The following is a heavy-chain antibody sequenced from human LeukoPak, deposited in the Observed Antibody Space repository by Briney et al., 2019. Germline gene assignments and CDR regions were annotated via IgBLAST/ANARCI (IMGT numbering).Heavy chain of an antibody. CDR3: ARFGDSSSWSYGIDV. Sequence: SETLSLTCTVSGGSISSYYWSWIRQPPGKGLEWIGYIYYSGSTNYNPSLKSRVTISVDTSKNQFSLKLSSVTAADTAVYYCARFGDSSSWSYGIDVWGQGTTVTVSS. V-gene: IGHV4-59*01. CDR2: IYYSGST. CDR1: GGSISSYY. J-gene: IGHJ6*02. D-gene: IGHD6-13*01.